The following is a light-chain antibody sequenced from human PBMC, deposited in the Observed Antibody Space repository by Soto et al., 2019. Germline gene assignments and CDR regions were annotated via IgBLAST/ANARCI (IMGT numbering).Light chain of an antibody. Sequence: EIVLTQSPPTLSLSPGERAILSCRASQSVSTFLAWYQQKPGQAPRLLIYGASTRATGIPARFSGSGSGTEFTLTISSLQSEDFAVYYCQQYNNWPSWTFGQGTKVEI. CDR1: QSVSTF. CDR2: GAS. V-gene: IGKV3-15*01. CDR3: QQYNNWPSWT. J-gene: IGKJ1*01.